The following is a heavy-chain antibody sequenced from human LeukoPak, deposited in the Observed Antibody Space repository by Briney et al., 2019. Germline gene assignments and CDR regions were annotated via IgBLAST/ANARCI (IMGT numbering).Heavy chain of an antibody. J-gene: IGHJ3*02. CDR2: IYYSGST. Sequence: SETLSLTCTVSGGSISSYYWSWIRQPPGKGLEWSGYIYYSGSTNYNPSLKSRVTISVDTSKNQFSLKLSSVTAADTAVYYCARSSYVVEATPGAFDIWGQGTMVTVSS. D-gene: IGHD1-26*01. CDR3: ARSSYVVEATPGAFDI. CDR1: GGSISSYY. V-gene: IGHV4-59*08.